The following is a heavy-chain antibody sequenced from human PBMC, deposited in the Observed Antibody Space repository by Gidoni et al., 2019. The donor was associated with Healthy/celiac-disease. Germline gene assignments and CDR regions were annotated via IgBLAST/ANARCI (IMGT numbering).Heavy chain of an antibody. CDR3: ARGIVVVPTKRQPGRHYYYYYYMDV. CDR2: INHSGST. Sequence: QVQLQQWGAGLLKPSETLSLTCAVYGGSFSGYYWSWIRQPPGNGLEWIWEINHSGSTNYNPSLKSRVTISVDTSKNQFSLKLSSVTAADTAVYYCARGIVVVPTKRQPGRHYYYYYYMDVWGKGTTVTVSS. V-gene: IGHV4-34*01. D-gene: IGHD2-2*01. CDR1: GGSFSGYY. J-gene: IGHJ6*03.